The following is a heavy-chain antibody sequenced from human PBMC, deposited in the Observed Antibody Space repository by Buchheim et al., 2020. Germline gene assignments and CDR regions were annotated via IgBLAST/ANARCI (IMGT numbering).Heavy chain of an antibody. CDR3: VTSGSYYYYAMDV. D-gene: IGHD3-22*01. CDR1: GFTFSSYW. J-gene: IGHJ6*02. Sequence: EVQLVESGVGLVQPGGSLRLSCAASGFTFSSYWMHWVRQAPGKGLVCIARINSDGRTTTYADSVNGRLTISRDNAMNTVYLQMNSLRAEDTAVYYCVTSGSYYYYAMDVWGQGTT. CDR2: INSDGRTT. V-gene: IGHV3-74*01.